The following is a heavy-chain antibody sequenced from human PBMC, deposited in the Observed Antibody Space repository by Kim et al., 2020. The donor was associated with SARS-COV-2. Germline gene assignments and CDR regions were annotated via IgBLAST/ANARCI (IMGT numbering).Heavy chain of an antibody. V-gene: IGHV4-59*01. J-gene: IGHJ3*02. CDR2: IYYSGST. Sequence: SETPSLTCTVSGGSISSYYWSWIRQPPGKGLEWIGYIYYSGSTNYNPSLKSRVTISVDTSKNQFSLKLSSVTAADTAVYYCARVGRGRYAFDIWGQGTMV. D-gene: IGHD3-16*01. CDR1: GGSISSYY. CDR3: ARVGRGRYAFDI.